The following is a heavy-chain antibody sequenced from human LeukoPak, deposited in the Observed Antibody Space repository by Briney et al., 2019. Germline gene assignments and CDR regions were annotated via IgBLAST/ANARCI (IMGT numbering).Heavy chain of an antibody. CDR1: GFTFSAYN. Sequence: GGSLRLSCAASGFTFSAYNMNWVRRTPGKGLEWVSSITTSSSYVFYADSVRGRFIISRDNAKDSLYLQMNNLRAEDTAVYYCLRGDRRDYWGQGTLVTVSS. J-gene: IGHJ4*02. V-gene: IGHV3-21*06. CDR3: LRGDRRDY. CDR2: ITTSSSYV.